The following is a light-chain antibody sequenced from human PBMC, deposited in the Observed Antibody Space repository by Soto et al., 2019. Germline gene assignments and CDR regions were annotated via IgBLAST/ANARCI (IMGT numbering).Light chain of an antibody. CDR2: GAS. CDR1: QSVRSSY. V-gene: IGKV3-20*01. J-gene: IGKJ1*01. Sequence: EIVLTQSPGTLSLSPGERATLNCRASQSVRSSYLAWYQQIPGQAPRLLIYGASSRATGIPDRFSGSGSGTDFNLTISRLEPEDFAVYYCHQYGTSPRTFGQGTKVDIK. CDR3: HQYGTSPRT.